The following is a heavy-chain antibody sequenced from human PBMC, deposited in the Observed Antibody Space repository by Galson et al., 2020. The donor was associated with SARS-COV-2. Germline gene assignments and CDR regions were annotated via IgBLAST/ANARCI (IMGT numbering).Heavy chain of an antibody. CDR1: GFTFDDYA. CDR2: ISWNSGSI. J-gene: IGHJ3*02. Sequence: GGSLRLSCAASGFTFDDYAMHWVRQAPGKGLEWVSGISWNSGSIGYADSVKGRFTISRDNAKNSLYLQMNSLRAEDTALYYCAKAPPLYSYAFDIWGQGTMVTVSS. V-gene: IGHV3-9*01. D-gene: IGHD1-26*01. CDR3: AKAPPLYSYAFDI.